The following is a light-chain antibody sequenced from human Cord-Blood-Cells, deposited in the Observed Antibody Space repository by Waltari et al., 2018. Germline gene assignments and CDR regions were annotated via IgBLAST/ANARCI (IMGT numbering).Light chain of an antibody. CDR2: EGS. J-gene: IGLJ1*01. V-gene: IGLV2-23*03. CDR3: CSYAGSSTFV. CDR1: SSDVGSYNL. Sequence: QSALTQPASVSGSPGRSITLSCTGTSSDVGSYNLVSWYQQHPGKAPQLMIYEGSKRPAVVSNRFSGSKSGNTASLTISGLQAEDEADYYCCSYAGSSTFVFGTGTKVTVL.